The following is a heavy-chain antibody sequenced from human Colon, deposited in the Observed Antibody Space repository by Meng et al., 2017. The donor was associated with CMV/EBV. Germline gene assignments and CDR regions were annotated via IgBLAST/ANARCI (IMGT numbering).Heavy chain of an antibody. CDR1: GYTFTGHY. D-gene: IGHD2-2*02. Sequence: ASVKVSCKASGYTFTGHYLHWVRQAPGQGLEWMGWINPNIGVTKYAQKFQDRVTMTRDTSVTTGYMEVGRLRSDDTAVYYCARDRCNKTSCYNYYGMDVWGQGTMVTVSS. CDR2: INPNIGVT. CDR3: ARDRCNKTSCYNYYGMDV. J-gene: IGHJ6*02. V-gene: IGHV1-2*02.